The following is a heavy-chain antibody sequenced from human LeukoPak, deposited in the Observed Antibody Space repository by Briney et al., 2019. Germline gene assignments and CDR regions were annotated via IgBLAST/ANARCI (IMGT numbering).Heavy chain of an antibody. CDR1: GGSISSSSYY. D-gene: IGHD3-22*01. J-gene: IGHJ4*02. Sequence: SETLSLTCTVSGGSISSSSYYWGWIRQPPGKGLEWIGSIYYSGSTYYNPSLKSRVTISVDTSKNQFSLKLSSVTAADTAVYYCARVLNYYDSSGPLDYWGQGTLVTVSS. CDR2: IYYSGST. CDR3: ARVLNYYDSSGPLDY. V-gene: IGHV4-39*07.